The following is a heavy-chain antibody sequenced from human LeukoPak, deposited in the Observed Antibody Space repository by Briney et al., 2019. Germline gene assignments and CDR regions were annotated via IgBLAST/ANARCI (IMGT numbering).Heavy chain of an antibody. CDR1: GFTFSNYE. Sequence: GGSLRLSCAASGFTFSNYEMNWVRQAPGKGLEWVSYISSSGSTIYYADSVKGRFTTSRDNAKNSLYLQMNSLRAEDTAVYYCARRGRAFDYWGQGTLVTVSS. J-gene: IGHJ4*02. CDR3: ARRGRAFDY. CDR2: ISSSGSTI. V-gene: IGHV3-48*03.